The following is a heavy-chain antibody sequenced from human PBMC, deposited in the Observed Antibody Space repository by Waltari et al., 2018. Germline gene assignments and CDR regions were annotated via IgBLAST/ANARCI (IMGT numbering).Heavy chain of an antibody. V-gene: IGHV1-2*02. CDR1: GATFIAFY. D-gene: IGHD3-10*01. CDR2: INPVNGET. CDR3: ATEDWGGGFHQ. Sequence: QVQMIQSEAEVRNPGDAVKVSCKNTGATFIAFYMHLVGQAPGQGLEWVGSINPVNGETDFAQKFQGRVTRTKNSSISTGYMELSRLTSDDTALYYCATEDWGGGFHQWGLGTLVSVS. J-gene: IGHJ5*02.